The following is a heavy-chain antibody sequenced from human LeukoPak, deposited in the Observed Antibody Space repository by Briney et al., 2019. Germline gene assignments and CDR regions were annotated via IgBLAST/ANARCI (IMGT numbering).Heavy chain of an antibody. J-gene: IGHJ5*02. Sequence: PSETLSLTCAVYSGPFTGHYWSWIRQSPGKGLEWIGEINHTGNTDYNPSPKSRVTISVDTSKRQFSLMMTSVTAADTAVYYCAKRWWTHSNSWYGKWFDPWGQGTLVTVSS. CDR1: SGPFTGHY. V-gene: IGHV4-34*01. CDR2: INHTGNT. CDR3: AKRWWTHSNSWYGKWFDP. D-gene: IGHD6-13*01.